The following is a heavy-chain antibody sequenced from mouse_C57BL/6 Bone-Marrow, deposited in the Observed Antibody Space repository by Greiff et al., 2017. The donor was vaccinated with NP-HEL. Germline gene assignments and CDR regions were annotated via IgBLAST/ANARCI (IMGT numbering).Heavy chain of an antibody. CDR3: ARDRDGSSFPTDY. D-gene: IGHD1-1*01. CDR2: ISDGGSYT. Sequence: EVMLVESGGGLVKPGGSLKLSCAASGFTFSSYAMSWVRQTPEKRLEWVATISDGGSYTYYPDNVKGRFTISRDNAKNNLYLQMSHLKSEDTAMYYCARDRDGSSFPTDYWGQGTTLTVSS. CDR1: GFTFSSYA. J-gene: IGHJ2*01. V-gene: IGHV5-4*01.